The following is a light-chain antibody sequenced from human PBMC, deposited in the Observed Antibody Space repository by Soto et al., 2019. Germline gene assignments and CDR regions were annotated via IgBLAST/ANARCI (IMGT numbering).Light chain of an antibody. CDR3: ASYTTGRTVV. J-gene: IGLJ2*01. CDR1: SSDIGAYNY. V-gene: IGLV2-14*01. CDR2: DVR. Sequence: QSALTQPASVSGSPGQSITISCTGTSSDIGAYNYVSWYQQHPGKVPKLIIFDVRSRPSGASNRFSGSKSGNTASLTISGLQAEDEADCYCASYTTGRTVVFGGGTKVTVL.